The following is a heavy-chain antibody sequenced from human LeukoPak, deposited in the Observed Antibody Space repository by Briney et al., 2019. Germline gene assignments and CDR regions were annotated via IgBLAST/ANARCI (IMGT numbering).Heavy chain of an antibody. CDR3: ARAVGAPYYGMDV. Sequence: PSETLSLTCTVSGGSISSSSYYWGWIRQPPGKGLEWIGSIYYSGSTYYNPSLKSRVTISVDTSKNQFSLKLSSVTAADTAVYYCARAVGAPYYGMDVWGQGTTVTVSS. CDR2: IYYSGST. CDR1: GGSISSSSYY. D-gene: IGHD1-26*01. J-gene: IGHJ6*02. V-gene: IGHV4-39*07.